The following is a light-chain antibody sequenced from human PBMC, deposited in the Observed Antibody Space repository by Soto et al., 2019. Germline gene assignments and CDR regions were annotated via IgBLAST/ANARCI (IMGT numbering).Light chain of an antibody. CDR2: AAS. J-gene: IGKJ2*01. V-gene: IGKV1-9*01. Sequence: DIQLTQSPSFLSASVGDRVTISCRASQGISTYLAWYQQKPGTAPKLLISAASTLEGEVPSRFSGSGSGTEFTLTITSLQSEDFATYYCQQFTAYPYTFGQGTKLEI. CDR3: QQFTAYPYT. CDR1: QGISTY.